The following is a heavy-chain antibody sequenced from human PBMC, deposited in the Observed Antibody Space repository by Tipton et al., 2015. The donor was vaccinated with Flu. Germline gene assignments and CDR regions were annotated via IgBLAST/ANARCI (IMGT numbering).Heavy chain of an antibody. J-gene: IGHJ3*02. CDR2: IWYDGSNK. CDR3: ARDDGYSSSWYEAFDI. CDR1: GFTFSSYG. D-gene: IGHD6-13*01. Sequence: QVQLVQSGGGVVQPGRSLRLPCAASGFTFSSYGMHWVRQAPGKGLEWVAVIWYDGSNKYYADSVKGRFTISRDNSKNTLYLQMNSLRAEDTAVYYCARDDGYSSSWYEAFDIWGQGTMVTVSS. V-gene: IGHV3-33*01.